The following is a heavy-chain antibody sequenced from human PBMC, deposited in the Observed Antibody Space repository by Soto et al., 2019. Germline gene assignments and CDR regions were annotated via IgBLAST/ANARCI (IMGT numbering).Heavy chain of an antibody. D-gene: IGHD3-22*01. CDR1: GYTLTELS. CDR3: ATALDYYDSSGYLDY. J-gene: IGHJ4*02. CDR2: FDPEDGET. Sequence: ASGEGLCKVSGYTLTELSMHWVRQAPGKGLEWMGGFDPEDGETIYAQKFQGRVTMTEDTSTDTAYMELSSLRSEDTAVYYCATALDYYDSSGYLDYWGQGTLVTVSS. V-gene: IGHV1-24*01.